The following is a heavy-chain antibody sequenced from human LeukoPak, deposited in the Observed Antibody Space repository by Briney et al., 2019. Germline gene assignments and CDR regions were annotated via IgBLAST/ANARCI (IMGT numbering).Heavy chain of an antibody. CDR3: ARGSSSYNYYYYGMDV. CDR1: GFTVSSNY. Sequence: PGGSLRLSCAASGFTVSSNYMSWGRQAPGKGLEWGSVIYSGGSTYYADSVKGRFTISRDNSKNTLYLQMNSLRAEDTAVYYCARGSSSYNYYYYGMDVWGQGTTVTVSS. J-gene: IGHJ6*02. V-gene: IGHV3-66*01. CDR2: IYSGGST. D-gene: IGHD6-6*01.